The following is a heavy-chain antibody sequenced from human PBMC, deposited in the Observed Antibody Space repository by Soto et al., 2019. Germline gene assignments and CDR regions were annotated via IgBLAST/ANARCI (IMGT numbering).Heavy chain of an antibody. D-gene: IGHD1-1*01. V-gene: IGHV1-8*01. CDR1: GYTFTSYD. Sequence: QVQLVQSGAEVKKPGASVKVSCKASGYTFTSYDINWVRQATGQGLEWMGWMNPNSGNTGYAQKFQGRVTMTRNTSISTAYMERSSGRSDGTAVSYSASAHNTPDYSDYDMDVWGHGTKLTV. J-gene: IGHJ6*02. CDR2: MNPNSGNT. CDR3: ASAHNTPDYSDYDMDV.